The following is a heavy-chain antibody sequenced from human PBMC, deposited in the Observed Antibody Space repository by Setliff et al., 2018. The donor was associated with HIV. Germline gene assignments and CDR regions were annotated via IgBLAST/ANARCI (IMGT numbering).Heavy chain of an antibody. J-gene: IGHJ3*01. CDR2: IFHSGST. CDR1: GGSISSSNW. Sequence: SETLSLTCAVSGGSISSSNWWTWVRQPPGKGLEWIGQIFHSGSTNYNPSLKSRVTISVDTSKNQFSLKLNSVTAADTAVYYCARGVYSSGWYLLTRLDPWGQGTMVTVSS. V-gene: IGHV4-4*02. D-gene: IGHD6-19*01. CDR3: ARGVYSSGWYLLTRLDP.